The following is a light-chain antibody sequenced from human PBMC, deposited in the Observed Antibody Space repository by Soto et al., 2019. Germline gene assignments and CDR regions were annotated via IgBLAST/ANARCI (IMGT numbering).Light chain of an antibody. J-gene: IGKJ5*01. Sequence: DIQMTQSPSTLSASVGDRVTITCRASQSISSWLAWYQQKPGKAPKSLIYKASSLESGVPSRFSGGGSGTEFTLTISSLQPDDFATYYCQQYSLYPITFGQGTRLEIK. CDR1: QSISSW. CDR2: KAS. V-gene: IGKV1-5*03. CDR3: QQYSLYPIT.